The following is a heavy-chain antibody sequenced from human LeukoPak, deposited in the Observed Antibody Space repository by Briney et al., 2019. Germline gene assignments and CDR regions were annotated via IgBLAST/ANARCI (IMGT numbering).Heavy chain of an antibody. V-gene: IGHV3-30*02. Sequence: GGSLRLSCVASGFTFSSYEMNWVRQAPGKGLEWVAFIRYDETYKYYGDSVKGRFTISRDKSKNTLNLQMNSLRAEDTAVYYCAKDGPYHDILTGYRRTSAYYFDYWGQGTLVTVSS. J-gene: IGHJ4*02. CDR1: GFTFSSYE. D-gene: IGHD3-9*01. CDR3: AKDGPYHDILTGYRRTSAYYFDY. CDR2: IRYDETYK.